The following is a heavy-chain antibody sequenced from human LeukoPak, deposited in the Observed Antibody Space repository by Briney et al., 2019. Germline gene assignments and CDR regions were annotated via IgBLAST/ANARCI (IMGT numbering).Heavy chain of an antibody. CDR3: ARVPLRFLEQGALDY. D-gene: IGHD3-3*01. J-gene: IGHJ4*02. CDR1: GFTFSSYA. Sequence: GGSLRLSCAASGFTFSSYAMHWVRQAPGQGKEWVAVISYDGSNKYYADPVKGRFTISRDNSKNTLYLQMNSLRAEDTAVYYCARVPLRFLEQGALDYWGQGTLVTVSS. V-gene: IGHV3-30-3*01. CDR2: ISYDGSNK.